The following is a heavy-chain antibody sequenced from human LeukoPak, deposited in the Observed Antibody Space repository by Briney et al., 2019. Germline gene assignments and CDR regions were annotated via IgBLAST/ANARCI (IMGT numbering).Heavy chain of an antibody. CDR1: GGSISSYY. D-gene: IGHD4-11*01. Sequence: SETLSLTCTVSGGSISSYYWSWIRQPPGAGLEWIGYIYYSGSTNYNPSLKSRVTISVDTSKNQFSLKLSSVTAADTAVYYCARDRTTVTTQPYYYYYGMDVWGQGTTVTVSS. J-gene: IGHJ6*02. V-gene: IGHV4-59*01. CDR2: IYYSGST. CDR3: ARDRTTVTTQPYYYYYGMDV.